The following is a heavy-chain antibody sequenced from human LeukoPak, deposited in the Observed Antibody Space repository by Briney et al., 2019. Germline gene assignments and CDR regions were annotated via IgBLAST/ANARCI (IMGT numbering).Heavy chain of an antibody. D-gene: IGHD6-13*01. J-gene: IGHJ4*02. V-gene: IGHV4-34*01. CDR1: GGSFSGYY. CDR2: INHSGST. CDR3: AREQVEYSSSWYTIFDY. Sequence: SETLSLTCAVYGGSFSGYYWSWIRQPPGKGLEWIGEINHSGSTNYNPSLKSRVTISVDTSKNQFSLKLSSVTAADTAVYYCAREQVEYSSSWYTIFDYWGQGTLVTVSS.